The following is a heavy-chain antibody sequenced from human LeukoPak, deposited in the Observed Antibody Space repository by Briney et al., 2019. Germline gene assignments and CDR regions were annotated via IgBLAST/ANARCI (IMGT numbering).Heavy chain of an antibody. Sequence: PGGSLRLSCAASGFTFSSYGMHWVRQAPGKGLEWVAFIRYDGSNKYYADSVKGRFTISRDNSKNTLYLQMNSLRAEDTAVYYCASSYVPASLRYCSSTSCSAFDYWGQGTLVTVSS. CDR1: GFTFSSYG. J-gene: IGHJ4*02. CDR3: ASSYVPASLRYCSSTSCSAFDY. V-gene: IGHV3-30*02. D-gene: IGHD2-2*01. CDR2: IRYDGSNK.